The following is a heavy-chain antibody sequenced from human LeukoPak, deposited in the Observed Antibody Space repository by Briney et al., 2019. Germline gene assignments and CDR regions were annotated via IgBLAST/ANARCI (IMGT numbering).Heavy chain of an antibody. Sequence: SETLSLTXAVYGGSFGGYYWSWIRQSPGKGLEWIGEINHSGSTNYNPSLKSRVTISVDTSKNQFSLKLSSVTAADTAVYYCARGVRSWYGEYFQHWGQGTLVTVSS. CDR2: INHSGST. CDR1: GGSFGGYY. CDR3: ARGVRSWYGEYFQH. J-gene: IGHJ1*01. V-gene: IGHV4-34*01. D-gene: IGHD6-13*01.